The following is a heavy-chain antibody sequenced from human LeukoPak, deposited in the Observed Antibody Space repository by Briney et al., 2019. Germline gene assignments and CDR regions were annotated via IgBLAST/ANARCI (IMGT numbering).Heavy chain of an antibody. Sequence: ASVKVSCKPSGYTFTPYYIHWVRQAPRQGLEWMGIIHPSDGSTDYAQTFQGRVTMTSVVSTSTAFMELSSLRSDDTAVYSCANTGGNRRGYFDFWGQGTLVTVSS. J-gene: IGHJ4*02. CDR1: GYTFTPYY. CDR2: IHPSDGST. V-gene: IGHV1-46*01. D-gene: IGHD2-8*02. CDR3: ANTGGNRRGYFDF.